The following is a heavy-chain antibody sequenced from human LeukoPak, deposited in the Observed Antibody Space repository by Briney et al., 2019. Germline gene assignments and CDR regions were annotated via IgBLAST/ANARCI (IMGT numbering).Heavy chain of an antibody. CDR2: VWSDGNTL. V-gene: IGHV3-33*03. CDR3: AKDGSGPYYSMFDT. J-gene: IGHJ5*02. CDR1: GFVFSDYG. Sequence: GGSLRLSCAAAGFVFSDYGMHWVRQAPGEGLELVAVVWSDGNTLYYGDSVKGRFTISRDNSKNTLYLQMNSLRVEDTAVYYCAKDGSGPYYSMFDTWGQGTTVIVSS. D-gene: IGHD3-10*01.